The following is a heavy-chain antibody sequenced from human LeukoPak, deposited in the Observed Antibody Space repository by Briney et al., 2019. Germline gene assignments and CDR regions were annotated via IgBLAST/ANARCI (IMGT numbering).Heavy chain of an antibody. D-gene: IGHD3-22*01. CDR1: GGSISSGSYY. V-gene: IGHV4-31*03. CDR3: ARSDSSGYYSTFDY. Sequence: SQTLSLTCTVSGGSISSGSYYWSWIRQHPGKGLEWIGYIYYSGSTYYNPSLKSRVTISVDTSKNQSSLKLSSVTAADTAVYYCARSDSSGYYSTFDYWGQGTLVTVSS. CDR2: IYYSGST. J-gene: IGHJ4*02.